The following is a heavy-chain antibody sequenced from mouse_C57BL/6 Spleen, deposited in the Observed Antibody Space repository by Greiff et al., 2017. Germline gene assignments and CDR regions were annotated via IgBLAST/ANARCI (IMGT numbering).Heavy chain of an antibody. J-gene: IGHJ4*01. V-gene: IGHV2-9-1*01. CDR1: GFSLTSYA. D-gene: IGHD2-5*01. CDR3: ARNEVYYSNYVRYAMDY. Sequence: VQLKESGPGLVAPSQSLSITCTVSGFSLTSYAISWVRQPPGKGLEWLGVIWTGGGTNYNSALKSRLSISKDNSKSQVFLKMNSLQTDDTARYYCARNEVYYSNYVRYAMDYWGQGTSVTVSS. CDR2: IWTGGGT.